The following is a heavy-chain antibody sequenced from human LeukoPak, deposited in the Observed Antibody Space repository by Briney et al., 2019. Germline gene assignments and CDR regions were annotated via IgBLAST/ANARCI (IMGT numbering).Heavy chain of an antibody. Sequence: PSETLSLTCTVSGGSISSYYWSWIRQPPGKGLEWIGEINHSGSTNYNPSLKSRVTISVDTSKNQFSLKLSSVTAADTAVYYCARGRRYESCSSTSCRVYNWFDPWGQGTLVTVSS. CDR1: GGSISSYY. CDR3: ARGRRYESCSSTSCRVYNWFDP. V-gene: IGHV4-34*01. CDR2: INHSGST. J-gene: IGHJ5*02. D-gene: IGHD2-2*01.